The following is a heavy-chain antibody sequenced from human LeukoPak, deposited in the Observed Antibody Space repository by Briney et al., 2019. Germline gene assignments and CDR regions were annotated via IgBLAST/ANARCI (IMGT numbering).Heavy chain of an antibody. Sequence: PGGSLRLSCAASGFTVSSNYMSWVRQAPGKGLEWVSVIYSGGSTYYADSVKGRFTISRDNSKNTLYLQMNSLRAEDTAVYYCARDRYDSSGYRLLYWGQGTLVTVSS. V-gene: IGHV3-53*01. J-gene: IGHJ4*02. CDR1: GFTVSSNY. CDR2: IYSGGST. D-gene: IGHD3-22*01. CDR3: ARDRYDSSGYRLLY.